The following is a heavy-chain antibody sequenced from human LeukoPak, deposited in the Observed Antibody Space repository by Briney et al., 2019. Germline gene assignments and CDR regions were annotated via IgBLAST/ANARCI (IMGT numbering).Heavy chain of an antibody. V-gene: IGHV3-33*03. Sequence: PGRSLRLSCAASGFTFSSYGMHWVRQAPGKGLEWVAVIWYDGSNKYYADSVKGRFTISRDNAKNSLYLQMNSLRAEDTALYYCAKDTYGEAGVSTTYFDYWGQGPLVNVSS. D-gene: IGHD4-17*01. CDR1: GFTFSSYG. CDR3: AKDTYGEAGVSTTYFDY. J-gene: IGHJ4*02. CDR2: IWYDGSNK.